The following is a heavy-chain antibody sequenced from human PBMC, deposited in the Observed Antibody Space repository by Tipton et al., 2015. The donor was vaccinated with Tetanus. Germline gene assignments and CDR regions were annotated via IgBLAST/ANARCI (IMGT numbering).Heavy chain of an antibody. CDR2: VFPGDSDT. V-gene: IGHV5-51*01. D-gene: IGHD3-16*01. CDR3: AGRQSAPDDLDFDY. J-gene: IGHJ4*02. Sequence: QLVQSGAEVKKPGESLKISCRASGYSFTSYWIAWVRQVPGKGLESMDIVFPGDSDTRYSPSFEGQVTISADKSLSTAYVQWSSLKAWDSAMYYCAGRQSAPDDLDFDYWGPGILVTVSS. CDR1: GYSFTSYW.